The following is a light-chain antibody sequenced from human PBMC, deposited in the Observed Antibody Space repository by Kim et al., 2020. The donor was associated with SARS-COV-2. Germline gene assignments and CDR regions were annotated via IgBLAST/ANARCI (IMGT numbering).Light chain of an antibody. Sequence: TVPISCTRGSGRIASNYVQWYQQRPGSAPTTVIYDDNQRPSGVHDRFSGSIDSSSNSASLTISGLKTEDEADYYCQSYDSSNHWVFGGGTQLTVL. CDR1: SGRIASNY. J-gene: IGLJ3*02. V-gene: IGLV6-57*03. CDR2: DDN. CDR3: QSYDSSNHWV.